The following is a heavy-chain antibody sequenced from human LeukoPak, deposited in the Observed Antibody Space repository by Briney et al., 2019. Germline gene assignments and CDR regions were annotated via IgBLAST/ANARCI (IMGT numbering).Heavy chain of an antibody. CDR3: ARGIDEY. Sequence: ASVKVSCKAYGYTFTGFYIHWIRQAPGQGLEWMGWTNPKSGDTNYAQKFLGRVTVTRDTSVSTAYMELSRLKSDDTAVYYCARGIDEYWGQGTLVTVSS. J-gene: IGHJ4*02. V-gene: IGHV1-2*02. CDR2: TNPKSGDT. CDR1: GYTFTGFY.